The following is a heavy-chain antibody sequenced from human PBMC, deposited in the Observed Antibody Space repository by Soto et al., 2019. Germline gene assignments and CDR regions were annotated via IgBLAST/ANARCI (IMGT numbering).Heavy chain of an antibody. Sequence: VQLVESGGGVVQPGRSLRLSCAASGFTFSSYGMHWVRQAPGKGLEWVAVISYDGSNKYYADSVKGRFTISRDNSKNTLYLQMNSLRAEDTAVYYCAKEGSFYYYGMDVWGQGTTVTVSS. CDR3: AKEGSFYYYGMDV. CDR2: ISYDGSNK. D-gene: IGHD2-15*01. CDR1: GFTFSSYG. J-gene: IGHJ6*02. V-gene: IGHV3-30*18.